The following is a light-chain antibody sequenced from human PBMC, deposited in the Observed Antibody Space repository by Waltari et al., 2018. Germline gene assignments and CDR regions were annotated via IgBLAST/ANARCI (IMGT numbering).Light chain of an antibody. Sequence: QLVLPQSPSASSSLGASANITCTLTSGPRTNVTPWLPKRTEKGPRFVMKVNSDGSHSKGDEIPDRFSGSSSGAERYLTISSLQSEDEADYYCQTGGHGTWVFGGGTKLTVL. J-gene: IGLJ3*02. CDR1: SGPRTNV. CDR3: QTGGHGTWV. CDR2: VNSDGSH. V-gene: IGLV4-69*01.